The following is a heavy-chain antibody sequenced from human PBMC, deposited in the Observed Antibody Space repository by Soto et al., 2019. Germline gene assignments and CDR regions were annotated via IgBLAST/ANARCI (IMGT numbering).Heavy chain of an antibody. J-gene: IGHJ5*01. CDR3: ARHSGILTDNWFDS. V-gene: IGHV5-10-1*03. D-gene: IGHD2-21*01. CDR1: GYSFSDYW. Sequence: EGQLVQSGAEVKKPGESLRISCKGSGYSFSDYWISWVRQMPGKGLEWMGRIDPSDSYINYSPSFQGHVTISADKSINTAYVQWSSLKASDTAIYYCARHSGILTDNWFDSWGQGSLVTVSS. CDR2: IDPSDSYI.